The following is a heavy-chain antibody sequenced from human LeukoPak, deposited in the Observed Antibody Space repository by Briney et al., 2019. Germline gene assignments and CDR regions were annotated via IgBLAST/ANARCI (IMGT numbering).Heavy chain of an antibody. CDR3: ARAHIVVVVAATRSPNWFDP. Sequence: SETLSLTCAVYGGSFSGYYWSWIRQPPGKGLEWIGEINHSGSTNYNPSLKSRVTISVDTSKNQFSLKLSSVTAADTAVYYCARAHIVVVVAATRSPNWFDPWGQGTLVTVSS. V-gene: IGHV4-34*01. CDR2: INHSGST. CDR1: GGSFSGYY. J-gene: IGHJ5*02. D-gene: IGHD2-15*01.